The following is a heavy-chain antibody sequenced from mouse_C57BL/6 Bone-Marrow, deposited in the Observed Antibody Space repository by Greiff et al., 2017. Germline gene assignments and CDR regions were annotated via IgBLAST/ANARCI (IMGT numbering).Heavy chain of an antibody. D-gene: IGHD1-2*01. CDR3: EINHFITTIPSFDY. CDR2: IHPSDSDT. J-gene: IGHJ2*01. Sequence: QVQLKQPGAELVKPGASVKVSCKASGYTFTSYWMHWVKQRPGQGLEWIGRIHPSDSDTNYNQKFKGKATLTVDKSSSTAYMQLSSLTSEDSAVYDCEINHFITTIPSFDYWGQGTTLTVSS. V-gene: IGHV1-74*01. CDR1: GYTFTSYW.